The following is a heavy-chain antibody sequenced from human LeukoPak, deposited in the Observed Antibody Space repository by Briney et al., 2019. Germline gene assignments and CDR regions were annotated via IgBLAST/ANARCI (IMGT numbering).Heavy chain of an antibody. D-gene: IGHD3-10*01. CDR1: GFTFSSYA. CDR3: AKDLRFGELRWVSSIDYYYYYMDV. V-gene: IGHV3-23*01. J-gene: IGHJ6*03. Sequence: GSLRLSCAASGFTFSSYAMSLVRQAPGKGLEWVSAISGSGGSPYYADSVKGRFTISRDNSKNTLYLQMNSLRAEDTAVYYCAKDLRFGELRWVSSIDYYYYYMDVWGKGTTVTVSS. CDR2: ISGSGGSP.